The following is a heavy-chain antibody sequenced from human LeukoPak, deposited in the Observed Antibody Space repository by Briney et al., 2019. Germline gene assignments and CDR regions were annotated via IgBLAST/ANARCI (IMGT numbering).Heavy chain of an antibody. J-gene: IGHJ3*02. V-gene: IGHV3-21*01. CDR3: ARDRIGGGWYADAWDRFSDNYHPDAFDI. CDR1: GFTFSSYS. CDR2: ISSSSSYI. D-gene: IGHD6-19*01. Sequence: PGGSLRLSCAASGFTFSSYSMNWVRQAPGKGLEWVSSISSSSSYIYYADSVKGRFTISRDNAKNSLYLQMNSLRAEDTAVYYCARDRIGGGWYADAWDRFSDNYHPDAFDIWGQGTMVTVSS.